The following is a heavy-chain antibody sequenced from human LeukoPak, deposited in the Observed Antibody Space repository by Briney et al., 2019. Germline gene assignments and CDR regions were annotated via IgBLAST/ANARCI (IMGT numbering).Heavy chain of an antibody. CDR2: INPSGGST. CDR1: GYTFTTYS. Sequence: ASVKVSCKASGYTFTTYSINWVRQAPGQGLEWMGIINPSGGSTSYAQKFQGRVTMTRDMSTSTDYMELSSLRSEDTAVYYCARDSSVEDTAWWFDPWGQGTLVTVSS. J-gene: IGHJ5*02. V-gene: IGHV1-46*01. CDR3: ARDSSVEDTAWWFDP. D-gene: IGHD3-10*01.